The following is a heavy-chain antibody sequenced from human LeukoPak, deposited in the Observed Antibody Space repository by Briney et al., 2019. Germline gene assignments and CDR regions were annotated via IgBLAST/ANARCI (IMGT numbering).Heavy chain of an antibody. V-gene: IGHV2-70*17. CDR3: ARVAISGGSCNGDY. CDR1: GFSLTTSGVC. D-gene: IGHD2-15*01. CDR2: IDWDDDI. Sequence: SGPTLVNPTQTLTLTCTFSGFSLTTSGVCVSWLRQPPGKALEWLARIDWDDDIFYSKSLKTRLTISKDTSKNQVVLRMTDMDPVDTATYYCARVAISGGSCNGDYWGQGTPVTVSS. J-gene: IGHJ4*02.